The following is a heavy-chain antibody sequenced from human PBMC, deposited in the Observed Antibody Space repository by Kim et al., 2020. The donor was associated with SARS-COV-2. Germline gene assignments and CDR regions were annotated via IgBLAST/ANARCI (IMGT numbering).Heavy chain of an antibody. D-gene: IGHD3-3*01. CDR1: GDSIISSSYY. J-gene: IGHJ4*02. V-gene: IGHV4-39*01. CDR3: ARHLHTVFGAVVIERPLYFDY. CDR2: IYYSGNT. Sequence: SETLSLTCTVSGDSIISSSYYWGWIRQSPGKGLEWIGSIYYSGNTYYNPSLKSRVTISADTSRGELSLKLNSVTAGDTAIYYCARHLHTVFGAVVIERPLYFDYWGQGTLVTVSS.